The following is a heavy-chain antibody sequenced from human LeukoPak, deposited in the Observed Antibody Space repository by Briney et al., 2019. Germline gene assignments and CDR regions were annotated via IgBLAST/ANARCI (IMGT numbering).Heavy chain of an antibody. Sequence: GGSLRLSCAASGFTVSSNYMSWVRQASGKGLEWVSAISGSGGSTYYADSVKGRFTISRDNSKNTLYLQMNSLRAEDTAVYYCANPGGEYWGQGTLVTVSS. J-gene: IGHJ4*02. CDR3: ANPGGEY. CDR2: ISGSGGST. CDR1: GFTVSSNY. D-gene: IGHD2-15*01. V-gene: IGHV3-23*01.